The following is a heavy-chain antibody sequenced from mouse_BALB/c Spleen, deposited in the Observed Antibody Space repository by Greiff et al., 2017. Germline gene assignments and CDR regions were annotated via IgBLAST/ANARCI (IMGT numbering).Heavy chain of an antibody. CDR2: INSNGGST. J-gene: IGHJ1*01. CDR1: GFTFSSYG. Sequence: EVKLQESGGGLVQPGGSLKLSCAASGFTFSSYGMSWVRQTPDKRLELVATINSNGGSTYYPDSVKGRFTISRDNAKNTLYLQMSSLKSEDTAMYYCARAVVATYWYFDVWGAGTTVTVSS. V-gene: IGHV5-6-3*01. CDR3: ARAVVATYWYFDV. D-gene: IGHD1-1*01.